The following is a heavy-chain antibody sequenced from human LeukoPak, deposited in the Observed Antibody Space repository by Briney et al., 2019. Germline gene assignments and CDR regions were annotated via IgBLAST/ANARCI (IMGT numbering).Heavy chain of an antibody. J-gene: IGHJ3*02. CDR2: IYSGGST. Sequence: PGGSLRLSCAASGFTFSSYGMHWVRQAPGKGLEWVSVIYSGGSTYYADSVKGRFTISRDNSKNTLYLQMNSLRAEDTAVYYCLWEYQLLIWGQGTMVTVSS. CDR1: GFTFSSYG. CDR3: LWEYQLLI. V-gene: IGHV3-66*01. D-gene: IGHD2-2*01.